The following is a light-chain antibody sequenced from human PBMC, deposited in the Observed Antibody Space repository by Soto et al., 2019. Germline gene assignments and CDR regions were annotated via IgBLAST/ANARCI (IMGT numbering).Light chain of an antibody. Sequence: DIHMTQSPSSLSASVGDRVTITCRASHDISNYLAWYQQKPGNVPKLLIYAASTLQSGVPSRFSGSGSGTYFTLTISSLQPDDVATYYCQKYNSAPCTFGQGTRLEIK. CDR3: QKYNSAPCT. V-gene: IGKV1-27*01. CDR1: HDISNY. J-gene: IGKJ5*01. CDR2: AAS.